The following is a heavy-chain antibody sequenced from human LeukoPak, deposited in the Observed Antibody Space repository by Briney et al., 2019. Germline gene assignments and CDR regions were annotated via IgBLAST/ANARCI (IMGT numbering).Heavy chain of an antibody. CDR1: GGSISSYY. CDR3: ARRSTVAAFVY. Sequence: KPSETLSLTCTVSGGSISSYYWSWIRQPPGKGLEWIGYIYYSGSTNYNPSLKSRVTISVDTSKNQFSLKLSSVTAADTAVYYCARRSTVAAFVYWGQGTLVTVSS. CDR2: IYYSGST. J-gene: IGHJ4*02. D-gene: IGHD4-23*01. V-gene: IGHV4-59*01.